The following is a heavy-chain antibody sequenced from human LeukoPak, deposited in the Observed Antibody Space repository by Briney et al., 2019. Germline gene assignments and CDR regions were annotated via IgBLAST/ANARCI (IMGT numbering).Heavy chain of an antibody. CDR3: ASGPIAVAPQGYYYYYMDV. Sequence: SVKVSCKASGGTFSSYAISWVRQAPGQGLEWMGGIIPIFGTANYAQKFQGRVTITTDESTSTAYMELSSLRSEDTAVYYCASGPIAVAPQGYYYYYMDVWGKGTTVTVSS. CDR2: IIPIFGTA. J-gene: IGHJ6*03. CDR1: GGTFSSYA. V-gene: IGHV1-69*05. D-gene: IGHD6-19*01.